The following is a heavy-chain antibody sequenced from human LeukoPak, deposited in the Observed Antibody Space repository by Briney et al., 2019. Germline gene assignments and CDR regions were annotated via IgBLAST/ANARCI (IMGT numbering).Heavy chain of an antibody. CDR2: ITQDGSEK. CDR1: GFTFSSYW. Sequence: GGSLRLSCAASGFTFSSYWMSWVRQAPGKGLEWVANITQDGSEKYYVDSVKGRFTISRDNAKNSLYLQMNSLRAEDTAVYYCARALPYSSSWYVGFDYWGQGTLVTVSS. CDR3: ARALPYSSSWYVGFDY. J-gene: IGHJ4*02. V-gene: IGHV3-7*01. D-gene: IGHD6-13*01.